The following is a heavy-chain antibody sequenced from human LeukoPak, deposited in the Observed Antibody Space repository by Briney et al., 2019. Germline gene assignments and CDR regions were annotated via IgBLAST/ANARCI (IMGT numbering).Heavy chain of an antibody. CDR1: GYSISSGYY. V-gene: IGHV4-38-2*02. D-gene: IGHD3-22*01. CDR2: IYHSGST. CDR3: AREGYYYYDSSGYSY. J-gene: IGHJ4*02. Sequence: PSETLYLTCTVSGYSISSGYYWGWIRQPPGKGLEWIGSIYHSGSTYYNPSLKSRVTISVDTSKNQFSLKLSSVTAADTAVYYCAREGYYYYDSSGYSYWGQGTLVTVSS.